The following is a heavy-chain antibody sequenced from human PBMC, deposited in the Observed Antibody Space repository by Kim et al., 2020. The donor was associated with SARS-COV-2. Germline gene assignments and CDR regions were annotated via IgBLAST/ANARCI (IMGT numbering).Heavy chain of an antibody. J-gene: IGHJ4*02. D-gene: IGHD3-22*01. CDR3: ARSSGHNDY. Sequence: NTTYYQKFRDEVPITRDTSANTVYMELSSLRSEDTAVYYCARSSGHNDYWGQGTLVTVSS. CDR2: NT. V-gene: IGHV1-3*01.